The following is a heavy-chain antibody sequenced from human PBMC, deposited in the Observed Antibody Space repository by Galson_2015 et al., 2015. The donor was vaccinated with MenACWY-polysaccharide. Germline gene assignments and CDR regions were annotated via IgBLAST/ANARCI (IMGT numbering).Heavy chain of an antibody. D-gene: IGHD2-21*01. Sequence: SLRLSCAASGFTFRSYAMSWVRQAPGKGLEWVSVISDSGVTTYYADSVKGRFTDSRDNSKNALYLQMNSLRGEDTAVYYCAKGRVSDWYDSWGQGTLVTVSS. V-gene: IGHV3-23*01. CDR3: AKGRVSDWYDS. CDR1: GFTFRSYA. CDR2: ISDSGVTT. J-gene: IGHJ5*01.